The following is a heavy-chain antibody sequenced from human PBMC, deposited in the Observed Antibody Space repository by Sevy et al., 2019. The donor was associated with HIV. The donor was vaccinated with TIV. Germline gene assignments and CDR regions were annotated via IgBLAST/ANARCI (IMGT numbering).Heavy chain of an antibody. D-gene: IGHD3-22*01. CDR1: GFTVSSNY. Sequence: GGSLRLSCAASGFTVSSNYMSWVRQAPGKGLEWVSVIYSGGSTYYEDSVKGRFTIARDNSKNTLYLQMNSLRAEDTAVYYCARGGITMIVSYFDYWGQGTLVTVSS. CDR2: IYSGGST. CDR3: ARGGITMIVSYFDY. V-gene: IGHV3-66*01. J-gene: IGHJ4*02.